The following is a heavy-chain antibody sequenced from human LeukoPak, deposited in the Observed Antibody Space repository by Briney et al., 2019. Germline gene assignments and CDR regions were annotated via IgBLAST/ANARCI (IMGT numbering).Heavy chain of an antibody. CDR2: IKQDGSEK. CDR1: GFTLSTAS. CDR3: ARVRDCSSTSCYTRYYYYMDV. J-gene: IGHJ6*03. D-gene: IGHD2-2*02. Sequence: PGGSLRLSCVVSGFTLSTASMNWVRQAPGKGLEWVANIKQDGSEKYYVDSVKGRFTISRDNAKNSLYLQMNSLRAEDTAVYYCARVRDCSSTSCYTRYYYYMDVWGKGTTVTVSS. V-gene: IGHV3-7*01.